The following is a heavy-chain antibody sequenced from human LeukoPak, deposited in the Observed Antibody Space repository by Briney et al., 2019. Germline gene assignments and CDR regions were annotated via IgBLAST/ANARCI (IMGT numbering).Heavy chain of an antibody. CDR2: INPSGGST. D-gene: IGHD6-13*01. V-gene: IGHV1-46*01. J-gene: IGHJ4*02. Sequence: GASVKVSCKASGYTFTSYYMHWVRQAPGQGLEWMGIINPSGGSTSYAQKFQGRVTMTRDMSTSTVYMELSSLRSEDTAVYYCARENVQGIAGYWGQGTLVTVSS. CDR3: ARENVQGIAGY. CDR1: GYTFTSYY.